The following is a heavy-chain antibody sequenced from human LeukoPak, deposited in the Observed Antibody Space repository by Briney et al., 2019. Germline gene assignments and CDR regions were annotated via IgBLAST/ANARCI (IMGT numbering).Heavy chain of an antibody. D-gene: IGHD3-22*01. V-gene: IGHV4-38-2*02. Sequence: PSETLSLTCTVSGYSISSGYYWGWIRQPPGKGLEWIGSIYHSGSTYYNPSLKSRVTISVDTSKNQFSLKLSSVTAADTAVYYCARVVNYYYDSSGYYGEPPRYNWFDPWGQGTLVTVSS. CDR3: ARVVNYYYDSSGYYGEPPRYNWFDP. CDR2: IYHSGST. CDR1: GYSISSGYY. J-gene: IGHJ5*02.